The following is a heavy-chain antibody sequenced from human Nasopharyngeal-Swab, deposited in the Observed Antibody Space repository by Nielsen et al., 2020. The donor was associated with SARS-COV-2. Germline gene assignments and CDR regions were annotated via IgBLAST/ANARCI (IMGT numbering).Heavy chain of an antibody. CDR2: LYYSGIT. V-gene: IGHV4-59*01. CDR3: AREAYYYGSGTYDS. D-gene: IGHD3-10*01. J-gene: IGHJ4*02. Sequence: WIRQPPGKGLEWIGYLYYSGITNYNPSLMSRVTISIDKSKNQLSLNLSSVNAADTAVYFCAREAYYYGSGTYDSWGQGTLVTVSS.